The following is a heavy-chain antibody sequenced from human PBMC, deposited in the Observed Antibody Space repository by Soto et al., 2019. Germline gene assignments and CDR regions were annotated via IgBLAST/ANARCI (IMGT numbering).Heavy chain of an antibody. CDR1: GGTFSSYA. D-gene: IGHD2-2*01. J-gene: IGHJ6*02. V-gene: IGHV1-69*13. CDR3: ARSQGSSTSLDIYYYYYYGMDV. CDR2: IIPISETT. Sequence: GASVKVSCKASGGTFSSYAISWVRQAPGQGLEWMGGIIPISETTNYAQKFQGRVTITADESKSTAYMELSSLRSEDTAVYYCARSQGSSTSLDIYYYYYYGMDVWGQGTTVTVSS.